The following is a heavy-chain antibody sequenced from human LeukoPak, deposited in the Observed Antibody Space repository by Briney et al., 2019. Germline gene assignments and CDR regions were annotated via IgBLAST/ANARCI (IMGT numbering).Heavy chain of an antibody. D-gene: IGHD3-10*01. V-gene: IGHV3-33*01. Sequence: PGGSLRLSCAASGFTFSSYGMHWVHQAPGKGLEWVAVIWYDGSNKYYADSVKGRFTISRDNSKNTLYLQMNSLRAEDTAVYYCARDADYYGSGSYPDYWGQGTLVTVSS. CDR2: IWYDGSNK. CDR1: GFTFSSYG. CDR3: ARDADYYGSGSYPDY. J-gene: IGHJ4*02.